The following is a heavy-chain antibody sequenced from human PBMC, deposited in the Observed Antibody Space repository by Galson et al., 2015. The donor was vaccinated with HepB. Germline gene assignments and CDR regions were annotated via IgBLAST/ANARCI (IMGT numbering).Heavy chain of an antibody. CDR3: ARERGSIFSQLYYFDY. CDR1: EFTFDDYA. Sequence: SLRLSCAASEFTFDDYAMHWVRQAPGKGLEWLSYISSSSTTTIYYADSVKGRFTISRDNAKSSLYLQMNSLRAEDTAVYYCARERGSIFSQLYYFDYWGQGALVTVSS. D-gene: IGHD3-16*01. J-gene: IGHJ4*02. CDR2: ISSSSTTTI. V-gene: IGHV3-48*03.